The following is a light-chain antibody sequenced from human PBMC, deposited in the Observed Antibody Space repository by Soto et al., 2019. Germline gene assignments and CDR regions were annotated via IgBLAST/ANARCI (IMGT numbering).Light chain of an antibody. Sequence: DIQMTQSPSSLSVSVGDRVTITCRASQSISNYLNWYQQTPGKAPKLLIYASFKLQSGIPSRFSGSGFGTDFTLSISSLEAEDFATYYFQQSYSTPYTFGQGTKLEIK. CDR2: ASF. J-gene: IGKJ2*01. CDR3: QQSYSTPYT. V-gene: IGKV1-39*01. CDR1: QSISNY.